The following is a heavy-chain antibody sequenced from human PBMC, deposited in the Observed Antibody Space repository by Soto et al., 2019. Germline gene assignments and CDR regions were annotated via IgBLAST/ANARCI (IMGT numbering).Heavy chain of an antibody. J-gene: IGHJ5*02. CDR2: ISYDGSTK. CDR1: GFTFSAYA. D-gene: IGHD2-2*02. CDR3: ASDGGECSRTSCYNEIPPAWFGP. V-gene: IGHV3-30-3*01. Sequence: PVGSLRLSCAASGFTFSAYAMHWVRQAPGKGLEWLAVISYDGSTKFYADTVKGRFTISRGNSKNTLYLQMNSLRAEDSGIYYCASDGGECSRTSCYNEIPPAWFGPWGQGALVTVSS.